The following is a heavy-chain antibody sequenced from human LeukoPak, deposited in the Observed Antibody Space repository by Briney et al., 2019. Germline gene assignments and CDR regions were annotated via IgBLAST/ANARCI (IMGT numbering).Heavy chain of an antibody. D-gene: IGHD1-26*01. Sequence: GASVKVSCKVSGYTLTELSMHWVRQAPGKGLEWMGGFDPEDGETIYAQKFQGRVTMTEDTSTDTAYMELSSLRSEDTAVYYCATYKIVGATWGIRDAFDIWGQGTMVTVSS. J-gene: IGHJ3*02. CDR2: FDPEDGET. CDR1: GYTLTELS. V-gene: IGHV1-24*01. CDR3: ATYKIVGATWGIRDAFDI.